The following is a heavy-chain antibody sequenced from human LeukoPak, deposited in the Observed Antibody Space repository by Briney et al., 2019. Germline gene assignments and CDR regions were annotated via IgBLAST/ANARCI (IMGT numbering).Heavy chain of an antibody. Sequence: GGSLRLSCAASGFTFSSYSMNWVRQAPGKGLEWVSYISSSSSTIYYADSVKGRFTISRDNAKNSLYLQMNSLRAEDTAVYYCARDLSVAPAARAWYFDLWGRGTLVTVSS. J-gene: IGHJ2*01. V-gene: IGHV3-48*01. CDR1: GFTFSSYS. CDR2: ISSSSSTI. CDR3: ARDLSVAPAARAWYFDL. D-gene: IGHD2-2*01.